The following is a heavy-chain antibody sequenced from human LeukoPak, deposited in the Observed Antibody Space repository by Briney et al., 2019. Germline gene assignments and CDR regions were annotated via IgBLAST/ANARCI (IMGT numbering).Heavy chain of an antibody. J-gene: IGHJ4*02. CDR2: IYYSGST. V-gene: IGHV4-59*01. Sequence: SSETLSLTCTVSGGSISSYYWSWIRQPPGKGLEWIVYIYYSGSTNYNPSLKSRVTLPVDTPKNQFSLTPSSVTAADPAVYYCASSLYGDSVEVRFAYWGQGPLVTVSS. CDR3: ASSLYGDSVEVRFAY. CDR1: GGSISSYY. D-gene: IGHD4-17*01.